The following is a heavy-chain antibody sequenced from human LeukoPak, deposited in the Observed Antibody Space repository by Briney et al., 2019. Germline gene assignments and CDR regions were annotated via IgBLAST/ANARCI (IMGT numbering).Heavy chain of an antibody. CDR3: AGAKQIDKATKYYFDY. D-gene: IGHD5-24*01. CDR1: GGTFSSYS. CDR2: IIPIFDIA. Sequence: ASVKVSCKASGGTFSSYSIYWVRQAPGQGLEWMGRIIPIFDIANYAQKFQGRVTITADKSTNTAYMELSSLRSEDTAVYYCAGAKQIDKATKYYFDYWGQGTLVTVSS. J-gene: IGHJ4*02. V-gene: IGHV1-69*04.